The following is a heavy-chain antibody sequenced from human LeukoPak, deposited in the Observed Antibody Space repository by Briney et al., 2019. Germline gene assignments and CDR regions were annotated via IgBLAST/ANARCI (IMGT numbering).Heavy chain of an antibody. CDR1: GFTFDDYA. Sequence: GGSLRLSCAASGFTFDDYAMHWVRQAPGKGLEWVSGISWNSGSIGYADSVKGRFTISRDNAKNSLYLQMNSLRAEDTAVYYCAKGMYYYMDVWGKGTTVTISS. J-gene: IGHJ6*03. CDR3: AKGMYYYMDV. CDR2: ISWNSGSI. V-gene: IGHV3-9*01.